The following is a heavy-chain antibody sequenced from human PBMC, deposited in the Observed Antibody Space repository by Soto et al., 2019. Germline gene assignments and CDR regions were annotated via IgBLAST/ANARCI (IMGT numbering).Heavy chain of an antibody. CDR1: GGSVNTYY. CDR2: IYSSGST. Sequence: QVQLQESGPGLVKPSETLSLTCSVSGGSVNTYYWSWIRQPPGKGLEWIGYIYSSGSTNYNPSLKIRVSMSVDTSKNQFSLYLRSVTAADTAVYYCARDRGPHSYADYWGQGTLVTVSS. J-gene: IGHJ4*02. D-gene: IGHD3-16*01. V-gene: IGHV4-59*02. CDR3: ARDRGPHSYADY.